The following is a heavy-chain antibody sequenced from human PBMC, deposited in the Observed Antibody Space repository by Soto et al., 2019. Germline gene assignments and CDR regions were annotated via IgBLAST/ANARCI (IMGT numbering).Heavy chain of an antibody. CDR1: GYTFTTYG. CDR2: ISTYNGNT. J-gene: IGHJ4*02. D-gene: IGHD3-22*01. CDR3: ARGPTDYYDNSGDYFLDY. Sequence: QVQLVQSGAEVKKPGASVKVSCKASGYTFTTYGMSWVRQAPGQGLEWRGWISTYNGNTKYAERLQCRVTMTTDTTTSTAYMELRSLRSDDTAVYYCARGPTDYYDNSGDYFLDYWGQGTLVTVSS. V-gene: IGHV1-18*01.